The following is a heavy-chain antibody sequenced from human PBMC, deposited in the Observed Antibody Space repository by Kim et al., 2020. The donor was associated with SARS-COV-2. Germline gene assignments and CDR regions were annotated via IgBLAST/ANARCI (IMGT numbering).Heavy chain of an antibody. CDR3: VKDQRRSGGWNYYYYGMDV. J-gene: IGHJ6*02. CDR1: GLTFSSYV. V-gene: IGHV3-23*01. CDR2: ISASGGNT. Sequence: GGSLRLSCTASGLTFSSYVMTWVRQAPGKGLEWVSAISASGGNTYYADSVKGRFTISRDNSKDTLYLQMNSLSVDDTAVYYCVKDQRRSGGWNYYYYGMDVWGQGTTVTVSS. D-gene: IGHD2-15*01.